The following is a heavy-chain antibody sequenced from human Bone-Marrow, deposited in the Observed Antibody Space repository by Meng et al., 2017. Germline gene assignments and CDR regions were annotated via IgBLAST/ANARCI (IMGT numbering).Heavy chain of an antibody. D-gene: IGHD6-19*01. CDR3: ARHIAVAETWAHGMDV. Sequence: SVKVSCKTSGGTFSSYAISWVRQAPGQGLEWMGWFIPIFGTANYAQKFQGRVTITADKSTSTAYMELSSLRSEDTTVYYCARHIAVAETWAHGMDVWGQGTTVTVSS. J-gene: IGHJ6*02. CDR1: GGTFSSYA. V-gene: IGHV1-69*06. CDR2: FIPIFGTA.